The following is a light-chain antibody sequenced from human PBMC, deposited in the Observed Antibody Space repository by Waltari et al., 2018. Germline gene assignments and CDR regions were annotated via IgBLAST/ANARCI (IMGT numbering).Light chain of an antibody. CDR2: GYS. V-gene: IGKV3-15*01. CDR1: QRISTN. J-gene: IGKJ4*01. CDR3: QQYNNWPLT. Sequence: EIVMTQSPATLSVSPGERATLSCRASQRISTNLAWYQQKPGQAPRLLIYGYSTRATGIPARFSGSGSGTDFTLSISSLQSEDFAVYYCQQYNNWPLTFGGGTKVEIK.